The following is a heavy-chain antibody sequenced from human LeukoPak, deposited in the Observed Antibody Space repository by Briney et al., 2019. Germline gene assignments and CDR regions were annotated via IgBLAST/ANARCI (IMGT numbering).Heavy chain of an antibody. CDR1: GFTFSSYA. J-gene: IGHJ4*02. CDR2: ISYDGSNK. D-gene: IGHD1-26*01. V-gene: IGHV3-30*04. CDR3: ARVISGSQQNHFDY. Sequence: PGGSLRLSCAASGFTFSSYAMHWVRQAPGKGLEWVAVISYDGSNKYYADSVKGRFTISRDNSKNTLYLQMNSLRAEDTAVYYCARVISGSQQNHFDYWGQGTLVTVSS.